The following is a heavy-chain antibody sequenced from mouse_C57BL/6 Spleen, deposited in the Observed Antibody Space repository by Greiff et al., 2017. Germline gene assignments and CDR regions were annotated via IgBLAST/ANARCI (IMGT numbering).Heavy chain of an antibody. CDR2: IDPSDSYT. V-gene: IGHV1-69*01. Sequence: VKLQQPGAELVMPGASVKLSCKASGYTFTSYWMHWVKQRPGQGLEWIGEIDPSDSYTNYNQKFKGKSTLTVDKSSSTAYMQLSSLTSEDSAVYYCARRVLGYFDYWGQGTTLTVSS. D-gene: IGHD4-1*01. J-gene: IGHJ2*01. CDR1: GYTFTSYW. CDR3: ARRVLGYFDY.